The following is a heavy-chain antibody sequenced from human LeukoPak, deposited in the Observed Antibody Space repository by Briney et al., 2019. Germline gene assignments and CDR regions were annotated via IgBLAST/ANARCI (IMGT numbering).Heavy chain of an antibody. Sequence: GASVKVSCKASGYTFTSYDINWVRQATGQGLEWMGWMNPISGNTGYAQKFLGRVTITSNTAISTAYMELSSLRSEDTAVYYCARVLKKYCSGDDCYRPRGYYYYMEVWGKGTTVTVSS. J-gene: IGHJ6*03. D-gene: IGHD2-15*01. V-gene: IGHV1-8*01. CDR1: GYTFTSYD. CDR3: ARVLKKYCSGDDCYRPRGYYYYMEV. CDR2: MNPISGNT.